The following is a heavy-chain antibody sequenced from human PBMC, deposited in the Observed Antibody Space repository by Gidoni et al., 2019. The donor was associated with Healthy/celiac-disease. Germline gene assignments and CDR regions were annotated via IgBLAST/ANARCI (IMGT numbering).Heavy chain of an antibody. CDR3: ARTTGYSSSWYRY. Sequence: QVQLQQWGAGLLKPSETLSLTCAVYGGSFSGYYWSWIRQPPGKGLEWIGEINHSGSTNYNPSLKSRVTISVDTSKNQFSLKLSSVTAADTAVYYCARTTGYSSSWYRYWGQGTLVTVSS. CDR1: GGSFSGYY. V-gene: IGHV4-34*01. J-gene: IGHJ4*02. D-gene: IGHD6-13*01. CDR2: INHSGST.